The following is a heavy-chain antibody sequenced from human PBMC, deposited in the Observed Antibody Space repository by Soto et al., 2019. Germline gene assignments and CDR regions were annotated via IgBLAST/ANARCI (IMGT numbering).Heavy chain of an antibody. CDR1: GGSISSGGYY. D-gene: IGHD3-10*01. Sequence: SETLSLTCTVSGGSISSGGYYWSWIRQQPGKGQEWIGYIYYSGSTYYNTSLKSRVTISVDTSKNQFSLKLSSVTAADTAVYYCARSRSVVSPDFDYWGQGALVTVSS. V-gene: IGHV4-31*03. CDR3: ARSRSVVSPDFDY. J-gene: IGHJ4*02. CDR2: IYYSGST.